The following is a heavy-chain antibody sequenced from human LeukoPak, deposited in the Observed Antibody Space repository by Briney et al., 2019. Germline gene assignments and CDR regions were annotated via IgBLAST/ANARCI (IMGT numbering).Heavy chain of an antibody. CDR3: AGDPIAAATNFDY. CDR1: GGTSSSYA. CDR2: IIPIFGTA. Sequence: GASVKVSCKASGGTSSSYAISWLRQAPGQGLEWMGRIIPIFGTAKYAQKFQGRVTITTDESTSTAYMELSSLRSEDTAVYYCAGDPIAAATNFDYWGQGTLVTVSS. J-gene: IGHJ4*02. V-gene: IGHV1-69*05. D-gene: IGHD6-13*01.